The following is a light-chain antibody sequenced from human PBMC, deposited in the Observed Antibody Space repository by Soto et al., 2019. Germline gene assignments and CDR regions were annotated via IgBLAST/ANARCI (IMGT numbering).Light chain of an antibody. CDR3: LKSYSSVRT. CDR2: GAS. J-gene: IGKJ1*01. Sequence: DIQMTQSPSSLSASVGDRVTITCRASQTINSFLNWYQQKPGNASNLLIYGASNLQSGVPSRFRGSGAGTDGALSISSLQPDYFAVYYCLKSYSSVRTYGQGTKVEI. V-gene: IGKV1-39*01. CDR1: QTINSF.